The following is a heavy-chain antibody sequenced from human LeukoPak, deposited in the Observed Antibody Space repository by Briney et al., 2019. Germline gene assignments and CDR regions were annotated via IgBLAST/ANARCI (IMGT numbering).Heavy chain of an antibody. CDR2: INHSGST. CDR3: ARGSDVAFDI. Sequence: SETLSLTCAVYGGSFSGYYWSWIRQPPGKGLEWIGEINHSGSTNYNPSLKSRVTISVDTSKNQFSLKLSSVTAADTAVYHCARGSDVAFDIWGQGTMVTVSS. V-gene: IGHV4-34*01. CDR1: GGSFSGYY. J-gene: IGHJ3*02.